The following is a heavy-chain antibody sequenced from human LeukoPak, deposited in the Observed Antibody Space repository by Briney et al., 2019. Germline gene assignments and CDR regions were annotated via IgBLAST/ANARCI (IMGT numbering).Heavy chain of an antibody. J-gene: IGHJ4*02. D-gene: IGHD5-12*01. V-gene: IGHV4-59*10. Sequence: PSETLSLTCAVYGGSFSGYYWSWIRQPAGKGLEWIGRIYTSGSTNYNPSLKSRVTMSVDTSKNQFSLKLSSVTAADTAVYYCARRYSGYDYGYFDYWAREPWSPSPQ. CDR3: ARRYSGYDYGYFDY. CDR2: IYTSGST. CDR1: GGSFSGYY.